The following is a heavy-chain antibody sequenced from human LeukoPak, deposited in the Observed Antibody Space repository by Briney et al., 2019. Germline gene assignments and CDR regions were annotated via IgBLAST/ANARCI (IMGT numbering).Heavy chain of an antibody. CDR3: AKDREWEFGAFDI. D-gene: IGHD1-26*01. V-gene: IGHV3-9*01. J-gene: IGHJ3*02. CDR2: ISWNSGSI. Sequence: GGSLRLSCAASGFTFDDYAMHWVRQAPGKGLEWVSGISWNSGSIGYADSVKGRFTISRDNAKNSLYLQMNSLRAEDTALYYCAKDREWEFGAFDIWGQGTMVTVSS. CDR1: GFTFDDYA.